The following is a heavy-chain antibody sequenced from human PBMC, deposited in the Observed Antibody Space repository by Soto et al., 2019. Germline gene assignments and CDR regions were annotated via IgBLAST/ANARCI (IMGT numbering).Heavy chain of an antibody. V-gene: IGHV4-59*01. CDR3: ARDSDSIFGVFDY. Sequence: SETLSLTCTVSGGSISSYYWSWIRQPPGKGLEWIGYIYYSGSTNYNPSLKSRVTISVDTPKNQFSLKLSSVTAADTAVYYCARDSDSIFGVFDYWGQGTLVTVSS. CDR1: GGSISSYY. CDR2: IYYSGST. D-gene: IGHD3-10*01. J-gene: IGHJ4*02.